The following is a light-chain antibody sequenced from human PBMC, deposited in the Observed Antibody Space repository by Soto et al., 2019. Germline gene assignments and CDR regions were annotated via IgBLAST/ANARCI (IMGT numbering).Light chain of an antibody. J-gene: IGLJ1*01. V-gene: IGLV1-51*01. Sequence: QSVMTQPPSVSAAPGQKVTISCSGSSSNIGGNSVSWYQQLPGTAPKLLICDDNKRPSGIPDRFSGSKSGTSATLGITGFQTVDEADYYCGSWDSSLSAYVFGTGTKLTVL. CDR1: SSNIGGNS. CDR2: DDN. CDR3: GSWDSSLSAYV.